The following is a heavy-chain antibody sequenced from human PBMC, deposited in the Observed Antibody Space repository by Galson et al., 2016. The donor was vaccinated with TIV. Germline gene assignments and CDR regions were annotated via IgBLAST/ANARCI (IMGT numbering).Heavy chain of an antibody. D-gene: IGHD2-2*01. V-gene: IGHV1-8*02. CDR1: GYTFTSYH. J-gene: IGHJ5*02. CDR3: ARSWSVVAPNWVDP. CDR2: INPDSGNT. Sequence: SVKVSCKASGYTFTSYHINWVRQATGQGLEWMGWINPDSGNTGYVQKFQGRVTMTRNISASTVHMELSNLRSEDTAVYYCARSWSVVAPNWVDPWGQGTLVTVSS.